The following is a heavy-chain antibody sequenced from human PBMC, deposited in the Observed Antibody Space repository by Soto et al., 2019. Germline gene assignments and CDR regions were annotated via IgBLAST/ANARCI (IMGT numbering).Heavy chain of an antibody. V-gene: IGHV3-66*01. D-gene: IGHD2-15*01. Sequence: HPGGSLRLSCAASGFTVSSNYMSWVRQAPGKGLEWVSVIYSGGSTYYADSVKGRFTISRDNSKNTLYLQMNSLRAEDTAVYYCARDPNCSGGSCHDAFDIWGQGTMVTVSS. CDR3: ARDPNCSGGSCHDAFDI. CDR1: GFTVSSNY. J-gene: IGHJ3*02. CDR2: IYSGGST.